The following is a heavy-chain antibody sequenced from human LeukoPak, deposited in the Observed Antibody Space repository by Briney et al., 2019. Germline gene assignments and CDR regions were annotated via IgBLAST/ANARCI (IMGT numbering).Heavy chain of an antibody. Sequence: ASVKVSCKASGYTFTSYGFNWVRQAPGQGLEWMGWVGVYSGNTNYAQRLQGRVTMTTDTSTSTAYMELTSLRSDDTAVYYCARNTGDAAVVDYWGQGTLVTVSS. D-gene: IGHD5-18*01. CDR3: ARNTGDAAVVDY. CDR1: GYTFTSYG. CDR2: VGVYSGNT. J-gene: IGHJ4*02. V-gene: IGHV1-18*01.